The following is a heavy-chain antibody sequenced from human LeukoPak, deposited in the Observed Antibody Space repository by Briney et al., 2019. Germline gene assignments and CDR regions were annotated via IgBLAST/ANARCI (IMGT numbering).Heavy chain of an antibody. CDR2: IKQDGSEK. V-gene: IGHV3-7*04. CDR3: ARGHTRNYYYMDV. Sequence: GGSLRLSCAASGFTFSSYEMNWVRQAPGKGLEWVANIKQDGSEKYYVDSVKGRFTISRDNAKNSLYLQMNSLRAEDTAVYYCARGHTRNYYYMDVWGKGTTVTVSS. J-gene: IGHJ6*03. CDR1: GFTFSSYE.